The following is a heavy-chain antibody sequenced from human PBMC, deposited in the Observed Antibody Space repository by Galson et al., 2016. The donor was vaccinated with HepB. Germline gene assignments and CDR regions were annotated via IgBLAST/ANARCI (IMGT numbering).Heavy chain of an antibody. V-gene: IGHV3-23*01. CDR2: SGSGGST. J-gene: IGHJ4*02. Sequence: SGSGGSTYYADSVKGRFIISRDNSKNTLYLQMNSLRAEDTAVYYCAKDSGYSYGTIDYWGQGTLVTVSS. D-gene: IGHD5-18*01. CDR3: AKDSGYSYGTIDY.